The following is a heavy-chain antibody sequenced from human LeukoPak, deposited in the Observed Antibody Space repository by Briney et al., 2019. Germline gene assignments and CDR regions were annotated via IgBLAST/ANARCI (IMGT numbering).Heavy chain of an antibody. Sequence: GGSLRLSCAASGFTFSSYGMHWVRQAPGKVLEWVEFIRYDGSNKYYADSAKGRFTISRDNSKNTLYLQMNSLRAEDTAVYYFAKDQDIVVVIATPDFDYWGQGTLVTVSS. V-gene: IGHV3-30*02. D-gene: IGHD2-21*01. CDR3: AKDQDIVVVIATPDFDY. J-gene: IGHJ4*02. CDR1: GFTFSSYG. CDR2: IRYDGSNK.